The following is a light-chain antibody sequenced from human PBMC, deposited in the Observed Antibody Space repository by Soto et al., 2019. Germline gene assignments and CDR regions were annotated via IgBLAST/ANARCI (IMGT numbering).Light chain of an antibody. CDR2: ANT. CDR3: QSYDSSLTLRV. Sequence: QSVLTQPPSVSGAPGQRVTISCTGSSSNIGAGYDVHWYQQLPGTAPKLLIYANTNRPSGVPDRISGYKSGNSASLAITGLQADDEADYDSQSYDSSLTLRVFGPGTKLTVL. CDR1: SSNIGAGYD. V-gene: IGLV1-40*01. J-gene: IGLJ1*01.